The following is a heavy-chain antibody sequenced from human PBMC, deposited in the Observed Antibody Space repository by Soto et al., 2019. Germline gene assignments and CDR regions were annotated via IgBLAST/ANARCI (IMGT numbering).Heavy chain of an antibody. V-gene: IGHV1-8*01. CDR1: GYTFTSYD. CDR2: MNPNSGNT. CDR3: ARNNGDYGVLGMDV. D-gene: IGHD4-17*01. J-gene: IGHJ6*02. Sequence: ASVKVSCKASGYTFTSYDINWVRQATGQGLEWMGWMNPNSGNTGYAQKFQGRVTMTRNTSISTAYMELSSLRSEDTAVYYCARNNGDYGVLGMDVWGQGTTVTVSS.